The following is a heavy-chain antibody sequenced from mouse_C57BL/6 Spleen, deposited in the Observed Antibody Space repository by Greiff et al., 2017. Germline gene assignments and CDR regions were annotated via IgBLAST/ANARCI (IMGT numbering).Heavy chain of an antibody. CDR2: IYPGDGDT. V-gene: IGHV1-80*01. CDR1: GYAFSSYW. Sequence: QVQLQQSGAELVKPGASVKISCKASGYAFSSYWMNWVKQRPGKGLEWIGQIYPGDGDTNYNGKFKGKATLTADKSSSTAYMQLSSLTSEDYAVYVCARVYYEYEDAGFAYWGQGTLVTVSA. CDR3: ARVYYEYEDAGFAY. D-gene: IGHD2-4*01. J-gene: IGHJ3*01.